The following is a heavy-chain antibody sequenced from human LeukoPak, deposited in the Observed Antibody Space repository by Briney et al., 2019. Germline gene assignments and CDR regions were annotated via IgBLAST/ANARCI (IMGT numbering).Heavy chain of an antibody. D-gene: IGHD1-26*01. Sequence: SETLSLTCTVSGGSIISYYWSWIRQPPGKGLEWIGYIYYSGSTNYNPSLKSRVTISVDTSKNQFSLKLSSVTAADTAVYYCARDGATRGDAFDIWGQGTMVTVSS. CDR2: IYYSGST. V-gene: IGHV4-59*01. J-gene: IGHJ3*02. CDR1: GGSIISYY. CDR3: ARDGATRGDAFDI.